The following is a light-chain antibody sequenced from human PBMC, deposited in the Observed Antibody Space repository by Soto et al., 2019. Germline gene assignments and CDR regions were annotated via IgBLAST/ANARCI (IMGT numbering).Light chain of an antibody. CDR3: CSFAGTTHV. V-gene: IGLV2-11*01. J-gene: IGLJ1*01. CDR1: SSDVGGYNY. Sequence: QSALTQPPSVSGSPGQSVTISCTGTSSDVGGYNYVSWYQQLPGKAPKLMIYDVSKRPSGVPDRFSVSNSGNTASLTVSGLQAEHEAYYSCCSFAGTTHVFGTGTKLTVL. CDR2: DVS.